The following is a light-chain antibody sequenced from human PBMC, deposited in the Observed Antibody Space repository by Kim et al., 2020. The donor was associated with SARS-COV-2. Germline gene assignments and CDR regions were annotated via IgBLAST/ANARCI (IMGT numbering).Light chain of an antibody. V-gene: IGKV3-20*01. CDR3: QQYGSSTGLT. CDR2: GAS. Sequence: EIVLTQSPGTLSLSPGERVTLSCRASQSISSSYLAWHQQKPGQAPRLLIYGASSRATGIPDRFSGSGSGTDFTLTISRLESEDFAVYYCQQYGSSTGLTFGGGTKVDIK. J-gene: IGKJ4*01. CDR1: QSISSSY.